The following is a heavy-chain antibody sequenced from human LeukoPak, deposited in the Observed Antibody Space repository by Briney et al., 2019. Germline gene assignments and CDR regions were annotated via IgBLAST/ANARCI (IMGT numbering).Heavy chain of an antibody. CDR3: ARGARDIVVVPAAKPWFDP. V-gene: IGHV4-34*01. D-gene: IGHD2-2*01. CDR2: INHSGST. CDR1: GGSFSGYY. Sequence: SETLSLTCAVYGGSFSGYYWSWIRQPPEKGLEWIGEINHSGSTYYNPSLKSRVTISVDTSKNQFSLKQSSVTAADTAVYYCARGARDIVVVPAAKPWFDPWGQGTLSPSPQ. J-gene: IGHJ5*02.